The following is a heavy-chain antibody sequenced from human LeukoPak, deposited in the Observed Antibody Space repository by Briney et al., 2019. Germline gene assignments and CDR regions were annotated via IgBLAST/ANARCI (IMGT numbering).Heavy chain of an antibody. CDR2: IRYDGSNK. J-gene: IGHJ4*02. CDR1: GFTFSSYG. D-gene: IGHD3-16*01. Sequence: GGSLRLSCAASGFTFSSYGMHWVRQAPGKGLEWVAFIRYDGSNKYYADSVKGRFTISRDNSKNTLYLQMSSLRAEDTAVYYCAKVLYLGRGSRIDYWGQGALVTVSS. V-gene: IGHV3-30*02. CDR3: AKVLYLGRGSRIDY.